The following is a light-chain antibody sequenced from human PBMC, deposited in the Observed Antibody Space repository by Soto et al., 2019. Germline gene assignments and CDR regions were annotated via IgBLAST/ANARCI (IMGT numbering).Light chain of an antibody. CDR1: QAVNTR. CDR3: QQYASSRT. V-gene: IGKV3-20*01. J-gene: IGKJ1*01. CDR2: LTS. Sequence: EIVLTQCPATLSAFTGDRVTLSCRASQAVNTRLAWYQHKPGQAPRLLIYLTSNRAAGIPARFSGSGSGTDFTLTITRLEPEDFAVYYCQQYASSRTFGQGTKVDI.